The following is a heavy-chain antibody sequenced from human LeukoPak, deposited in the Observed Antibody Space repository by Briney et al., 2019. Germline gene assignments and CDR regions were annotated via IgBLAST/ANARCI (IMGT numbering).Heavy chain of an antibody. D-gene: IGHD1-26*01. V-gene: IGHV1-2*02. CDR1: GYTFTDYY. J-gene: IGHJ3*02. CDR3: ARDLGGSSEDAFDI. Sequence: ASVKVSCKASGYTFTDYYMHWVRQAPGQGLEWMGWINPNSGGTNYAQKFQGRVTMTRDTSISTAYMELSRLRSDDTAVYYCARDLGGSSEDAFDIWGQGTMVTVSS. CDR2: INPNSGGT.